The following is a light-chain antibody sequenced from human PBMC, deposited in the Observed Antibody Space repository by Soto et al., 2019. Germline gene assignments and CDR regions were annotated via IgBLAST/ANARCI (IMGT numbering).Light chain of an antibody. CDR2: AAS. J-gene: IGKJ5*01. V-gene: IGKV1-8*01. CDR3: QQYNNWPIT. Sequence: AIRMTQSPSSFSASTLDRFNISCRASQSIASYLAWYQQKPGTAPKLLISAASTLQSGVPSRFSGSGSGTHFTLTISSLQSEDFAVYYCQQYNNWPITFGQGTRLEIK. CDR1: QSIASY.